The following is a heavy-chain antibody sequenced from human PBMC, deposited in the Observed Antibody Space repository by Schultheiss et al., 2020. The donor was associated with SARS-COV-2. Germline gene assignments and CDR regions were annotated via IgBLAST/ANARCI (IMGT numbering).Heavy chain of an antibody. V-gene: IGHV1-2*06. J-gene: IGHJ4*02. CDR1: GYTFTGYY. CDR3: ASPGITGTTTFDY. CDR2: INPIFGTA. Sequence: ASVKVSCKASGYTFTGYYMHWVRQAPGQGLEWMGRINPIFGTANYAQKLQGRVTMSTDTSTSTAYMELRSLRSDDTAVYYCASPGITGTTTFDYWGQGTLVTVSS. D-gene: IGHD1-7*01.